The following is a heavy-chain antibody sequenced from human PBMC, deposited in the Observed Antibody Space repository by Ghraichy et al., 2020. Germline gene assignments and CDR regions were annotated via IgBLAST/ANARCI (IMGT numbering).Heavy chain of an antibody. J-gene: IGHJ3*02. Sequence: SCTVSSGSINNYFWSWIRQPAGKGPEWIGRINTSGSTLYNPSLQSRVTMSVDTSNNQFSLKVTSLTAADTAMYFCARGYSGYDLFVFDIWGQGTMVTVSS. CDR1: SGSINNYF. CDR2: INTSGST. D-gene: IGHD5-12*01. V-gene: IGHV4-4*07. CDR3: ARGYSGYDLFVFDI.